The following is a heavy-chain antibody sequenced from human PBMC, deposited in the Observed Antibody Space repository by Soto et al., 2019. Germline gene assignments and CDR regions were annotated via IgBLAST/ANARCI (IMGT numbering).Heavy chain of an antibody. J-gene: IGHJ3*01. Sequence: QVHLVQSGAEVKKPGASVKVSCKASGYTFTGYYIHWVRQAPGKGLEWMGWINPKSGGANIAQKCQGWVTMTRDISISTTYMELSNLRSNDTAVYYCARDYYDGSASYGIEFWGQGTMVTVAS. V-gene: IGHV1-2*04. CDR2: INPKSGGA. CDR1: GYTFTGYY. D-gene: IGHD3-16*01. CDR3: ARDYYDGSASYGIEF.